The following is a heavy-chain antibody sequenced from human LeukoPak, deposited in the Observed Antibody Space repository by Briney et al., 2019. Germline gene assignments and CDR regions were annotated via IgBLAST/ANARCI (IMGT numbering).Heavy chain of an antibody. CDR1: GYTFTGYY. J-gene: IGHJ4*02. D-gene: IGHD1-26*01. V-gene: IGHV1-2*02. Sequence: VASVKVSCKASGYTFTGYYMHWVRQAPGQGLEWMGWINPNSGATYYAQNFQGRVTLTRDTSISTAYMELSSLRSDDTAVFYCARDTIVGGRADFDFWGQGTLVTVSS. CDR3: ARDTIVGGRADFDF. CDR2: INPNSGAT.